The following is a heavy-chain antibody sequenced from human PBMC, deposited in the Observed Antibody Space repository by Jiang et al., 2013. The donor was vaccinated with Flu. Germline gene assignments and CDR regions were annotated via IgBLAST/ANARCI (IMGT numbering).Heavy chain of an antibody. CDR1: GFTFSSYG. V-gene: IGHV3-33*01. Sequence: VESGGGVVQPGRSLRLSCAASGFTFSSYGMHWVRQAPGKGLEWVAVIWYDGSNKYYADSVKGRFTISRDNSKNTLYLQMNSLRAEDTAVYYCARDLDRKGDFWSGYYPDYYYYGMDVWGQGTTVTVSS. CDR2: IWYDGSNK. CDR3: ARDLDRKGDFWSGYYPDYYYYGMDV. D-gene: IGHD3-3*01. J-gene: IGHJ6*02.